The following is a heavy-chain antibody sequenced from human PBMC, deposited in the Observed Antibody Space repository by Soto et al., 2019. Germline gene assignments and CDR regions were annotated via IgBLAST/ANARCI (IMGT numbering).Heavy chain of an antibody. CDR3: ARDRLGAVTNNGRMDY. CDR2: IWYDGSKK. J-gene: IGHJ4*02. Sequence: QVQLVESGGGVVQPGRSLRLSCAASGFTFSSYGMHWVRQAPGKGLEWVAVIWYDGSKKYYADSVKGRLTISRDNSRKTVYLQRDSLRAEDTAVYYCARDRLGAVTNNGRMDYWGQGALVPVSS. D-gene: IGHD1-26*01. V-gene: IGHV3-33*01. CDR1: GFTFSSYG.